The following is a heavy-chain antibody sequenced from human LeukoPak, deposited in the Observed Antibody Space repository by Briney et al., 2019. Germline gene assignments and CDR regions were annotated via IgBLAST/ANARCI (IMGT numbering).Heavy chain of an antibody. V-gene: IGHV4-31*03. CDR1: GGSISRGGYY. CDR3: ARDRGYSYGCDAFDI. Sequence: SETLSLTCTVSGGSISRGGYYWSWIRQHPGKGLEYIGYIYYSGSIYYNPSLKSRVTISLDTSKNQFSLKLSSVTAADTAVYYCARDRGYSYGCDAFDIWGQGTMVTVSS. CDR2: IYYSGSI. J-gene: IGHJ3*02. D-gene: IGHD5-18*01.